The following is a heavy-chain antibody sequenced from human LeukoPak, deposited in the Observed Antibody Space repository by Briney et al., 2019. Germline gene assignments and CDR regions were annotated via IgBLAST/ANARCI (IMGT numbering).Heavy chain of an antibody. CDR1: GYTFTSYG. CDR3: ARMYYDFWSGYLPSGLDY. J-gene: IGHJ4*02. D-gene: IGHD3-3*01. V-gene: IGHV1-18*01. CDR2: ISAYNGNT. Sequence: ASVTVSCKASGYTFTSYGISWVRQAPGQGLEWMGWISAYNGNTNYAQKIQGRVTITTDTSTSTAYMELRSLRSDDTAVYYCARMYYDFWSGYLPSGLDYWGQGTLVTVSS.